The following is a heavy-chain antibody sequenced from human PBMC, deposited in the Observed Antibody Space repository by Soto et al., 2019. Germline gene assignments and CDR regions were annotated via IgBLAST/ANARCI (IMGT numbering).Heavy chain of an antibody. CDR2: INHSGST. V-gene: IGHV4-34*01. D-gene: IGHD6-6*01. J-gene: IGHJ4*02. Sequence: PSGTLALTCAVYGGSVSGYYWSWIRQPPGKGLEWIGEINHSGSTNYNPSLKSRVTISVDTSKNQFSLKLSSVTAADTAVYYCARDRIAADRNRFAYWGQGTPVPVSS. CDR3: ARDRIAADRNRFAY. CDR1: GGSVSGYY.